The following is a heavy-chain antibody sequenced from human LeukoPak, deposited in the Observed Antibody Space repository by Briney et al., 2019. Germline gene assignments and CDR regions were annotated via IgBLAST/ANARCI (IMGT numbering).Heavy chain of an antibody. CDR1: GGSISSYY. J-gene: IGHJ4*02. CDR3: ARDNEVAARSFDY. Sequence: SETLSLTCTGSGGSISSYYWSWVRQPAGKGLECIGRIDTSGSNNYNPSLKSRVTRSVDTSKNQFSLKLSSVTAADTAVYYCARDNEVAARSFDYWGQGTLVTVSS. D-gene: IGHD6-6*01. CDR2: IDTSGSN. V-gene: IGHV4-4*07.